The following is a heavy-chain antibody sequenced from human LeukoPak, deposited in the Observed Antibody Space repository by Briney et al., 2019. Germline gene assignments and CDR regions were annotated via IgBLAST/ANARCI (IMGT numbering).Heavy chain of an antibody. CDR1: GYTFTGYY. J-gene: IGHJ5*02. V-gene: IGHV1-2*02. CDR3: ARDFGYYYDSSGYYNWFDP. Sequence: ASVKVSCKASGYTFTGYYMHWVRQAPGQGLEWMGWINPNSGGTNYAQKFQGRVTMTRDTSISTAYMELSRLRSDDTAVYYCARDFGYYYDSSGYYNWFDPWGQGTLVTVSS. CDR2: INPNSGGT. D-gene: IGHD3-22*01.